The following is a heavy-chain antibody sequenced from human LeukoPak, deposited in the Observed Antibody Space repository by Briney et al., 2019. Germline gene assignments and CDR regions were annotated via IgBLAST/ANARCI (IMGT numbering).Heavy chain of an antibody. CDR1: GFTFSSYA. D-gene: IGHD1-26*01. J-gene: IGHJ4*02. Sequence: PGGSLRLSCAASGFTFSSYAMSWVRQAPGKGLEWVSAISGSGGSTYYADSVKGRFTISRDNSKNTLYLQMNSLRAEDTAVYYCARVPEWELLPFDYWGQGTLVTVSS. CDR3: ARVPEWELLPFDY. V-gene: IGHV3-23*01. CDR2: ISGSGGST.